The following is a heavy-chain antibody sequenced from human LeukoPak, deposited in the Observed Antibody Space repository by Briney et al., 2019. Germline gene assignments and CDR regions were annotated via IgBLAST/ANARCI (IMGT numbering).Heavy chain of an antibody. J-gene: IGHJ6*02. Sequence: SETLSLTCTVSGGSISSYYWSWIRQPPGKGLEWIGYIYYSGSTNYNPSLKSRVTISVDTSKNQFSLKLSSVTAADTAVYYCAREANRWIQLWSGNGMDVWGQGTTVTVSS. D-gene: IGHD5-18*01. CDR1: GGSISSYY. CDR2: IYYSGST. V-gene: IGHV4-59*01. CDR3: AREANRWIQLWSGNGMDV.